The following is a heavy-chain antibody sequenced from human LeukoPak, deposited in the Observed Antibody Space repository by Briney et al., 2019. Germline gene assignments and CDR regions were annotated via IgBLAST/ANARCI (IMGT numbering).Heavy chain of an antibody. V-gene: IGHV3-64*01. Sequence: GGSLRLFCSASRFTFRSYRMHWVPQAPGKGLEYVSAFSGNGDSTLYAHSVRGRFTISRDNYKNTVYLQKGSLRGGDMGVYYCARAPSSGWYDYWGQGTLVTASS. J-gene: IGHJ4*02. CDR2: FSGNGDST. CDR3: ARAPSSGWYDY. D-gene: IGHD6-19*01. CDR1: RFTFRSYR.